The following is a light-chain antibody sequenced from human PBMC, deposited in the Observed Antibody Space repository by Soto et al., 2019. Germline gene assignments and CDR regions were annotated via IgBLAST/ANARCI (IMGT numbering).Light chain of an antibody. CDR1: NTDVGGYDR. CDR3: CSYTTTTAFYV. J-gene: IGLJ1*01. CDR2: EVF. Sequence: QSALTQPASVSGSPGQSITISCTGTNTDVGGYDRVSWYQHHPGKAPKMLIFEVFNRPSGISDRFSGSKSGDTASLTISGLQAEDEADYYCCSYTTTTAFYVFGTGTQLTVL. V-gene: IGLV2-14*01.